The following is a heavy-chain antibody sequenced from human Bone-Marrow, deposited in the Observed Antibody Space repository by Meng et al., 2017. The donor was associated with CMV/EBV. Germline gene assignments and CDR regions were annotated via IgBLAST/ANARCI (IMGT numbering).Heavy chain of an antibody. Sequence: SETLSLTCAVSGGPFSNYYWTWLRQSPGKGLEWLGEMHHSGKTNSNPSVRSRLTMSLDTSKRQVSLKLSSATAADTAVYYCAGFVWGIGFDPWGQGTLVTVSS. CDR2: MHHSGKT. CDR3: AGFVWGIGFDP. CDR1: GGPFSNYY. J-gene: IGHJ5*02. D-gene: IGHD6-13*01. V-gene: IGHV4-34*01.